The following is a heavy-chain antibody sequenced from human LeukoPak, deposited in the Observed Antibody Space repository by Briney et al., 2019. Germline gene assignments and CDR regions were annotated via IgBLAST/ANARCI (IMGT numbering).Heavy chain of an antibody. CDR2: ISYDGSNK. CDR3: AKDGRITMVRGPLGY. Sequence: PGGSLRLSCAASGFTFSSYGMHWVRQAPGKGLEWVAVISYDGSNKYYADSVKGRFTISRDNSKNTLYLQMNSLRAEDTAVYYCAKDGRITMVRGPLGYWGQGTLVTVSS. CDR1: GFTFSSYG. D-gene: IGHD3-10*01. V-gene: IGHV3-30*18. J-gene: IGHJ4*02.